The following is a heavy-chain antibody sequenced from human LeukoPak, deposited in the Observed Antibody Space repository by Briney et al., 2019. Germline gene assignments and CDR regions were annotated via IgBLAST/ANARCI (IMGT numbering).Heavy chain of an antibody. V-gene: IGHV3-30*04. CDR2: ISYDGSNK. J-gene: IGHJ4*02. Sequence: GGSLRLPCAASGFIFSNYAMHWVRQAPGKGLEWVAVISYDGSNKYYADSVKGRFTISRDNAKNTLYLQMNSLRAGDTAVYYCASTPNGVAAIYFDYWGQGTLVTVS. CDR3: ASTPNGVAAIYFDY. CDR1: GFIFSNYA. D-gene: IGHD2-15*01.